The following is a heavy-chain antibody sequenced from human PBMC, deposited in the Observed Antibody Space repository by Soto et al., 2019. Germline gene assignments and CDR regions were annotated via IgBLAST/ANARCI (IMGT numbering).Heavy chain of an antibody. V-gene: IGHV3-20*04. J-gene: IGHJ3*02. Sequence: EVQLVESGGGVVRPGGSLRLSCAASGFMFDDFGMSWVRQAPGKGLEWVSGITWNSGSTGYADSVKGRFTISRDNAKNSLYLQMDRLRAEDTAFYYCARDGGVAVAVDAFDIWGQGTMVTVSS. CDR2: ITWNSGST. CDR1: GFMFDDFG. CDR3: ARDGGVAVAVDAFDI. D-gene: IGHD6-19*01.